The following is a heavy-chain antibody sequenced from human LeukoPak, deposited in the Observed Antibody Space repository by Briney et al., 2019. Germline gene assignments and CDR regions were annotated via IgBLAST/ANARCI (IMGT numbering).Heavy chain of an antibody. J-gene: IGHJ4*02. D-gene: IGHD3-10*01. CDR2: IYYSGST. Sequence: SETLSLTCTVSGGSISSYYWGWIRQPPGKGLEWIGSIYYSGSTYYNPSLKSRVTISVDTSKNQFSLKLSSVTAADTAVYYCARAYSGSSGVFEYWGQGTLVTVSS. CDR3: ARAYSGSSGVFEY. V-gene: IGHV4-39*07. CDR1: GGSISSYY.